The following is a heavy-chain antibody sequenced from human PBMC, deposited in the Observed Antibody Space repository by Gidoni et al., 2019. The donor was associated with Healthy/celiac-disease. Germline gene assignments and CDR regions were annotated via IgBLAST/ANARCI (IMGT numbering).Heavy chain of an antibody. D-gene: IGHD5-12*01. CDR2: VDPEDGET. V-gene: IGHV1-69-2*01. Sequence: EVQLVQSGAEVKKPGATVTISCKVSGYTFTDYYMHWVQQAPGKGLEWMGLVDPEDGETIYAEKCQGRVTITADTSTDTAYMELSSLRSEDTAVYYCATDRIVATISYYYGMDVWGQGTTVTVSS. J-gene: IGHJ6*02. CDR1: GYTFTDYY. CDR3: ATDRIVATISYYYGMDV.